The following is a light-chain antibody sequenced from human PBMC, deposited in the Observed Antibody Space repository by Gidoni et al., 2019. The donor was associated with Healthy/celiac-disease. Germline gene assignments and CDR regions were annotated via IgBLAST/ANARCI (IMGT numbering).Light chain of an antibody. J-gene: IGKJ3*01. CDR3: QQYYSTPFT. CDR1: QSVLYSSNNKNY. V-gene: IGKV4-1*01. CDR2: WAS. Sequence: DIVMTQSPDSLAGSLGERATINCKSSQSVLYSSNNKNYLAWYQQKPGQPPKLLIYWASTRESGVPDRFSGSGSGTDFTLTISSLQAEDVAVYYCQQYYSTPFTFXPXTKVXIK.